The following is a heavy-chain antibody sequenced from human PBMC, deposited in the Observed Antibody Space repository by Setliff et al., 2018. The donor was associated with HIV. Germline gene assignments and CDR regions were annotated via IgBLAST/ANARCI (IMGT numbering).Heavy chain of an antibody. Sequence: ASETLSLTCTVSGGSVSSYYWSWIRQPAGKGLEWIGRIYVSGSTNYNPSLKSRVTMSVDTAKNQFSLKLSSVTAADTAVYYCAGFPLSSSWYFYWGQGTLVTVSS. D-gene: IGHD6-13*01. CDR3: AGFPLSSSWYFY. CDR1: GGSVSSYY. CDR2: IYVSGST. J-gene: IGHJ4*02. V-gene: IGHV4-4*07.